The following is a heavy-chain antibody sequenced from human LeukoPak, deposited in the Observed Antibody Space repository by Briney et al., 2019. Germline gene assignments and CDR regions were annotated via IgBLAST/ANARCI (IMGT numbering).Heavy chain of an antibody. V-gene: IGHV1-2*02. CDR1: GYTFTGYY. J-gene: IGHJ1*01. CDR3: ARRADYDSSGYYSRYIEYFQH. D-gene: IGHD3-22*01. CDR2: INPNSGGT. Sequence: ASVKVSCKASGYTFTGYYMHWVRQAPGQGLERMGWINPNSGGTNHAQKFQGRVTMTRDTSISTAYMELSRLRSDDTAVYYCARRADYDSSGYYSRYIEYFQHWGQGTLVTVSS.